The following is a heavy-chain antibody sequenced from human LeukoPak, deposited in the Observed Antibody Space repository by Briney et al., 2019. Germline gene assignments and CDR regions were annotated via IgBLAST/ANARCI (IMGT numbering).Heavy chain of an antibody. V-gene: IGHV4-39*07. CDR3: ARSGSSGWYLDFDY. J-gene: IGHJ4*02. D-gene: IGHD6-19*01. Sequence: PSETLSLTCTVSGGSISSSSYYWGWIRQPPGKGLEWIGSIYYSGTTYYNPSLKSRVTISVDTSKNQFSLKLSSVTAADTAVYYCARSGSSGWYLDFDYWGQGTLVTVSS. CDR2: IYYSGTT. CDR1: GGSISSSSYY.